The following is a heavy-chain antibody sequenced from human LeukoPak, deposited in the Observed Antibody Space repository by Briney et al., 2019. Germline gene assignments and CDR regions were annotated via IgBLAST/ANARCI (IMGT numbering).Heavy chain of an antibody. CDR3: ARDTYYYGSGSLSFDY. D-gene: IGHD3-10*01. J-gene: IGHJ4*02. CDR1: GGSISSYY. Sequence: SETLSLTCTVSGGSISSYYWSWIRQPAGKGLEWIGRIHISGSTNYNASLKSRVTMPVDTSKNQFSLKLSSVTAADTAVYYCARDTYYYGSGSLSFDYWGQGSLVTVSS. CDR2: IHISGST. V-gene: IGHV4-4*07.